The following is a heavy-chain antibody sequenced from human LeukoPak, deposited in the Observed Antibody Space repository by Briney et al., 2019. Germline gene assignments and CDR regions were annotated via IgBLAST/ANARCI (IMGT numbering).Heavy chain of an antibody. D-gene: IGHD2-8*02. CDR2: IFPSGGEI. CDR3: ATYRQVLLPFES. V-gene: IGHV3-23*01. Sequence: GGSLRLSCAVSGFTFSTFAMIWVRQPPGKGLEWVSSIFPSGGEIHYADSVRGRFTISRDNSKSTLSLQMNSLRAEDTAIYYCATYRQVLLPFESWGQGTLVTVAS. J-gene: IGHJ4*02. CDR1: GFTFSTFA.